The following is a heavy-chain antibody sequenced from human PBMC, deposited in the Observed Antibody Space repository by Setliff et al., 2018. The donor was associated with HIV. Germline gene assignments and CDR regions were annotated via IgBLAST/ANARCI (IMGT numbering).Heavy chain of an antibody. Sequence: ASVKVSCKTSGYTFTTYVMHWVRQAPGQRLEWIGWIDTVNGNTRYSQQFQGRITITMDTSASTVYMEVSSLRSEDMAVYYCAREGAAAGLDLDYWGQGTLVTV. CDR2: IDTVNGNT. CDR3: AREGAAAGLDLDY. D-gene: IGHD6-13*01. CDR1: GYTFTTYV. V-gene: IGHV1-3*03. J-gene: IGHJ4*02.